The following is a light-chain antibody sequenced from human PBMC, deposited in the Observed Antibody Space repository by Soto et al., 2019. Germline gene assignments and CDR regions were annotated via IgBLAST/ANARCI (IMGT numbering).Light chain of an antibody. CDR2: DVS. J-gene: IGLJ1*01. CDR1: SSDVGGYNY. CDR3: SSYTSSSTPG. V-gene: IGLV2-14*01. Sequence: QTVVTQPASVSGSPGQSITISCTGTSSDVGGYNYVSWYQQHPGKAPKLMIYDVSNRPSGVSNRFSGSKSGNTASLTISGLQAEDEADYYCSSYTSSSTPGFGTGTKVTVL.